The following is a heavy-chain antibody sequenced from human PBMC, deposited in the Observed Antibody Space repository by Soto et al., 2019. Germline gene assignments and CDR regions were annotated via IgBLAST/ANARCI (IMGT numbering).Heavy chain of an antibody. D-gene: IGHD6-19*01. Sequence: GESLKISCKAYGLTSTSYWIAWVRQMPGKGLEWMGIIYPDDSDTRYSPSFRGRVTISADKSTNTAYLQWSRLQASDTAMYYCEGQRNGWIWYYYGMDVWGQGTTVTVSS. J-gene: IGHJ6*02. V-gene: IGHV5-51*01. CDR3: EGQRNGWIWYYYGMDV. CDR1: GLTSTSYW. CDR2: IYPDDSDT.